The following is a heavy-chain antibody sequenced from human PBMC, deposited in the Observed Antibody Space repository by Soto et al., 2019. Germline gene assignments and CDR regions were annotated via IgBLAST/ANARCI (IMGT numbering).Heavy chain of an antibody. CDR3: ARPNVDTAMVSYYGMDV. D-gene: IGHD5-18*01. Sequence: ASVKVSCKASGYTFTSYAMHWVRQAPGQRLEWMGWINAGNGNTKYSQKFQGRVTITRDTSAGTAYMELSSLRSEDTAVYYCARPNVDTAMVSYYGMDVWGQGTTVTVSS. CDR2: INAGNGNT. V-gene: IGHV1-3*01. J-gene: IGHJ6*02. CDR1: GYTFTSYA.